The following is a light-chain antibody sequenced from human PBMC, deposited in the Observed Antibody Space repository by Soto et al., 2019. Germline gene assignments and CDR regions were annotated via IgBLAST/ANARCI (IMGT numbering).Light chain of an antibody. V-gene: IGKV3-20*01. CDR1: QSVSSSY. J-gene: IGKJ5*01. CDR2: GAS. Sequence: EIVLTQSPGTLSLSPGERATLSCRASQSVSSSYLAWYQQKPGQAPRLLIYGASGRATGIPDRFSGSGSGTDFTLTISRLEPEDFALYYCQQYGSSPLTFGQGTRLEIK. CDR3: QQYGSSPLT.